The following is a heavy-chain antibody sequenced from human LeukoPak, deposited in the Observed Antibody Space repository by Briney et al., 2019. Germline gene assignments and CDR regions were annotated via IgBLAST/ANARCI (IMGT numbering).Heavy chain of an antibody. D-gene: IGHD2-15*01. Sequence: GGSLRLSCAASRFRFASYGIHWVRQAPGKGLEWVAYIRYDGSDKYYADSVKGRFTISRDNSKNTLSLQMTTLRPDDTAIYYCARDTSVGAAYFDVWGQGALVAVSS. CDR2: IRYDGSDK. CDR1: RFRFASYG. V-gene: IGHV3-30*02. J-gene: IGHJ4*02. CDR3: ARDTSVGAAYFDV.